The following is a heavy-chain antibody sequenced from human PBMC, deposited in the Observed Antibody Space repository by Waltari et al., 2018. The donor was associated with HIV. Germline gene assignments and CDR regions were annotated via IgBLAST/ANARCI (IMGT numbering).Heavy chain of an antibody. CDR2: IGKTVGDT. V-gene: IGHV3-23*01. D-gene: IGHD1-20*01. J-gene: IGHJ5*02. CDR3: AIPNWNPRGDWFDP. CDR1: GFTLGSRA. Sequence: EVELLESGGGLVQPGGSLRLSRAVPGFTLGSRAMTWVRQTQGKGLEWVSSIGKTVGDTYYADSVRGRFTISRDSSNNTLYLQMTSLGVEDTAVYYCAIPNWNPRGDWFDPWGQGTLVIVSS.